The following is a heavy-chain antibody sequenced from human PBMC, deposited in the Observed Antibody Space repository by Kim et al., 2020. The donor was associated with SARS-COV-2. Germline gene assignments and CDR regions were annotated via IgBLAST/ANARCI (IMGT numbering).Heavy chain of an antibody. J-gene: IGHJ6*02. D-gene: IGHD6-13*01. V-gene: IGHV3-23*01. CDR3: AKVSGDFGSWYNGMDV. Sequence: DSVKGRFTISRDNSKNTLYLQMNSLRAEDTAVYYCAKVSGDFGSWYNGMDVWGQGTTVTVSS.